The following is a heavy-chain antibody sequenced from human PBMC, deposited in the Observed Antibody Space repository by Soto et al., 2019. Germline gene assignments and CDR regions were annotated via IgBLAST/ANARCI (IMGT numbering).Heavy chain of an antibody. Sequence: HTLSLTCAISGDSVSSNSAAWNWIRQSPSRGLEWLGRTYYRSKWYNDYAVSVKSRITINPDTSKNQFSLQLNSVTPEDTAVYYCARGVYAGTTYPYYYYGMDVWGQGTTVTVSS. CDR2: TYYRSKWYN. CDR3: ARGVYAGTTYPYYYYGMDV. D-gene: IGHD1-7*01. CDR1: GDSVSSNSAA. J-gene: IGHJ6*02. V-gene: IGHV6-1*01.